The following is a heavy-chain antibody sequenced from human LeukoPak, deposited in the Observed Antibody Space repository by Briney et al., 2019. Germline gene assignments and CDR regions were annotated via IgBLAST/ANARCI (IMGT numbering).Heavy chain of an antibody. Sequence: GESLKISCKGSGYSFTSYWIGWVRPMPGKALEWMGILYPGDSDTRYSPSFQGQVTISADKSISTAYLQWSSLKASDTAMYYCARPSAYDAFDIWGQGTMVTVSS. J-gene: IGHJ3*02. CDR2: LYPGDSDT. V-gene: IGHV5-51*01. CDR3: ARPSAYDAFDI. CDR1: GYSFTSYW. D-gene: IGHD3-16*01.